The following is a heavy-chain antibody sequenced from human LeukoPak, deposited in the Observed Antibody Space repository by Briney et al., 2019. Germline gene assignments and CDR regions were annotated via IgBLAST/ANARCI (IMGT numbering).Heavy chain of an antibody. Sequence: ASVKVSCKASGYTFSSYDISWVRQAPGQGLEWMGWISAYNGNTNYAQKLQGRVTMTTDTSTSTAYMELRSLRSDDTAVYYCAIDGDITIFGVVISYFDYWGQGTLVTVSS. V-gene: IGHV1-18*01. CDR3: AIDGDITIFGVVISYFDY. D-gene: IGHD3-3*01. CDR2: ISAYNGNT. CDR1: GYTFSSYD. J-gene: IGHJ4*02.